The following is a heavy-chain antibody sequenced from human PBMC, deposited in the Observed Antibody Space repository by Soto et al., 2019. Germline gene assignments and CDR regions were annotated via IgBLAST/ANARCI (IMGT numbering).Heavy chain of an antibody. CDR2: IYYSGST. J-gene: IGHJ4*02. CDR1: GGSNSSGGYY. CDR3: ARVPDPADEKLPYFDY. V-gene: IGHV4-31*03. Sequence: QVQLQESGPGLVKPSQTLSLTCTVSGGSNSSGGYYWSWIRQHPGKGLEWIGYIYYSGSTYYNPSLKSRVTKSVATSKNQLSLKLSSVTAADTAVYYCARVPDPADEKLPYFDYWGQGTLVTVSS. D-gene: IGHD3-10*01.